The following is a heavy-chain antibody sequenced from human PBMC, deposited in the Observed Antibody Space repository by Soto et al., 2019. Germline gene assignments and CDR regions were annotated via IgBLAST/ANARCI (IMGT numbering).Heavy chain of an antibody. J-gene: IGHJ4*02. V-gene: IGHV1-69*13. Sequence: SVKVSCKASGGTFSSYAISWVRQAPGQGLEWMGGIIPIFGTANYAQKFQGRVTITADESTSTAYMELSSLRSEDTAVYYCASPRLPSGYDQFVYWGQGTLVTVSS. D-gene: IGHD5-12*01. CDR2: IIPIFGTA. CDR3: ASPRLPSGYDQFVY. CDR1: GGTFSSYA.